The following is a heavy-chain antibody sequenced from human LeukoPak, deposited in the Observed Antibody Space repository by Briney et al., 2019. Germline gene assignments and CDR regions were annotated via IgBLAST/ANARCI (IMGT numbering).Heavy chain of an antibody. J-gene: IGHJ5*02. D-gene: IGHD3-3*01. Sequence: PSETLSLTCAVYGGSFSGYYWSWIRQPPGKGLEWIGEINHSGSTNYNPSLKSRVTISVDTSKNQFSLKLSSVTAADTAVYYCAGSNDFWSSDGWFDPWGQGTLVTVSS. CDR1: GGSFSGYY. CDR2: INHSGST. V-gene: IGHV4-34*01. CDR3: AGSNDFWSSDGWFDP.